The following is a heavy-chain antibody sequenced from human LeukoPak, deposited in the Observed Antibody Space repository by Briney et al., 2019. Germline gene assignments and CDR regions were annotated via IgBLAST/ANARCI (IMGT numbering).Heavy chain of an antibody. Sequence: SETLSLTCAVYGGSFSGYYWTWIRQPPGKGLEWIGEINYSGGTNYHPSLKSRVTISLDTSKNQFSLKLSSVTAADTAVYYCARGPKDSSGWSPFDYWGQGTLVTVSS. CDR2: INYSGGT. CDR1: GGSFSGYY. CDR3: ARGPKDSSGWSPFDY. D-gene: IGHD6-19*01. V-gene: IGHV4-34*01. J-gene: IGHJ4*02.